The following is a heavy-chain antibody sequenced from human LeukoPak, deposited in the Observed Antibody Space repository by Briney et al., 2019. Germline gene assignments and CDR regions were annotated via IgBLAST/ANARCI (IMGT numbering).Heavy chain of an antibody. Sequence: SETLSLTCTVSGGSMNTYYWSWIRQPAGKGLEWIGRIYSSGTTNYNPSLRGRVTMSLDTSKNQFSLKPRSVTAADTAVYYCARDVEYYYGSGSFFDYWGQGTLVTVAS. CDR2: IYSSGTT. J-gene: IGHJ4*02. CDR1: GGSMNTYY. CDR3: ARDVEYYYGSGSFFDY. D-gene: IGHD3-10*01. V-gene: IGHV4-4*07.